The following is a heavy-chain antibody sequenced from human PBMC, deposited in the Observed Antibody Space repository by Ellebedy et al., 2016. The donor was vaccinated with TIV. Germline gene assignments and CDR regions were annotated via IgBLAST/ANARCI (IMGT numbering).Heavy chain of an antibody. J-gene: IGHJ5*01. CDR3: TRGLSNAWYGDDDS. Sequence: MPSETLSLTCAVSGASITSDNWWTWVRQTPGKGLEWIGEIFHSGGTNYNPSLKRRVTISLDKSTNQFSLNLASVTSADTAVYYCTRGLSNAWYGDDDSWGRGIQVTVSS. CDR2: IFHSGGT. D-gene: IGHD6-19*01. CDR1: GASITSDNW. V-gene: IGHV4-4*02.